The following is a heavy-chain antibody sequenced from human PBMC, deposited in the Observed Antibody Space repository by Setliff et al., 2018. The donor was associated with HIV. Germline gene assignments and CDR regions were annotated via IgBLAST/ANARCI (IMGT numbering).Heavy chain of an antibody. D-gene: IGHD3-10*01. CDR3: VTTDYFYGRNNFEY. CDR2: IYHVGTT. CDR1: GYSMSGGYN. V-gene: IGHV4-38-2*02. J-gene: IGHJ4*02. Sequence: SETLSLTCTVSGYSMSGGYNWGWSRQSPEKGLGWIGNIYHVGTTYYNPSLKSRVTLSVDPSKSQFSLKLTSVTAADTALYYCVTTDYFYGRNNFEYCGQGALVTVSS.